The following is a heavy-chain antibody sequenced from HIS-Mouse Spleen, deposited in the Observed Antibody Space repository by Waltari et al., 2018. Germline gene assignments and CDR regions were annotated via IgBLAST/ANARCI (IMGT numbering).Heavy chain of an antibody. D-gene: IGHD6-19*01. CDR1: GYTFTGYY. Sequence: QVQLVQSGAEVKKPGASVKVSCKASGYTFTGYYLHWVRRAPGQGLEWMGWINPNSGGTNYAQKFQGRVTMTRDTSISTAYMELSRLRSDDTAVYYCARGFWGSGWYNWFDPWGQGTLVTVSS. J-gene: IGHJ5*02. CDR3: ARGFWGSGWYNWFDP. CDR2: INPNSGGT. V-gene: IGHV1-2*02.